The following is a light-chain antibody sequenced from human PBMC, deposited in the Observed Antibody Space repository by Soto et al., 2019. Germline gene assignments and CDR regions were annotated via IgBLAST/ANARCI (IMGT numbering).Light chain of an antibody. CDR1: KGISDY. Sequence: DIKMPPPPSPLSAPIGARVTTTCRASKGISDYLAWYQQRPGKVPKLLIYPESTLQSGVPSRFSASGSGTDFTLTISSLQPEDVATYYCQKYNSAPHTFGPGTKVDIK. CDR3: QKYNSAPHT. V-gene: IGKV1-27*01. J-gene: IGKJ3*01. CDR2: PES.